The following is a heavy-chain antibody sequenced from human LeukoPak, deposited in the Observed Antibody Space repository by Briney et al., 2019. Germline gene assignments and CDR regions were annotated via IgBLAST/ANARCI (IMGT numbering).Heavy chain of an antibody. J-gene: IGHJ4*02. D-gene: IGHD2-15*01. CDR1: GFTFSSYT. CDR2: ITSSSSYI. V-gene: IGHV3-21*01. Sequence: RGSLRLSCAASGFTFSSYTMNWVRQAPGKGLEWVSSITSSSSYIYYADSVKGRFTISRDNAKNSLYLQMNSLRAEDTAVYYCARLWSTDCSGGSCPHQPNYWGQGTLVTVSS. CDR3: ARLWSTDCSGGSCPHQPNY.